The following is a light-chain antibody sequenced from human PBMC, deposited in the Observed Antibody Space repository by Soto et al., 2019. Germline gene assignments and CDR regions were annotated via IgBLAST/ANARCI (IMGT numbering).Light chain of an antibody. CDR1: QSVSSSY. Sequence: EMVLTQSPGTLSLSPGARATLTCRDSQSVSSSYLAWYQQKSGRAPRLLIQGASSRATGIPDRFSGSGSGTDFTLTISRLEPEDFAVYYCQQYGSSLSTFGQGTKVDIK. V-gene: IGKV3-20*01. CDR2: GAS. J-gene: IGKJ1*01. CDR3: QQYGSSLST.